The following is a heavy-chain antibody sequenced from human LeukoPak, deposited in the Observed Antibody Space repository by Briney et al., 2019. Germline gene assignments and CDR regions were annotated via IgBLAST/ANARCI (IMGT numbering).Heavy chain of an antibody. CDR2: IKPDGTTK. CDR3: ARSIPYGTTWYGRSDY. V-gene: IGHV3-7*03. CDR1: GFPFSSYS. J-gene: IGHJ4*02. Sequence: GGSPRLSCAASGFPFSSYSMTWVRQAPGKGLEWVANIKPDGTTKFYVDSVKGRFTISRDNALNSLYLQMNSLRAEDTAIYYCARSIPYGTTWYGRSDYWGQGTLVTVSS. D-gene: IGHD6-13*01.